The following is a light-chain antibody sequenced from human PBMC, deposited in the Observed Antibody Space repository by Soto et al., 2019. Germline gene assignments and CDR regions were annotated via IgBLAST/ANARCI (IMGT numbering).Light chain of an antibody. V-gene: IGKV4-1*01. J-gene: IGKJ5*01. Sequence: DIAMTQSPDSLAVSLGERATINCKSSQSVLYRSDNKNYLGWYQQKPGQPPKLLIHWASIRESGGANRFSGRGSGTDFTLTISRLQAEDFAVYYCQQYYNWPITFGQGTRLEIK. CDR3: QQYYNWPIT. CDR1: QSVLYRSDNKNY. CDR2: WAS.